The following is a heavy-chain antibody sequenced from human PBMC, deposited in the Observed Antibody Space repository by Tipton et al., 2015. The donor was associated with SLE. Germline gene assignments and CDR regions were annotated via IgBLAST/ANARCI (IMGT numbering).Heavy chain of an antibody. D-gene: IGHD3-9*01. V-gene: IGHV4-61*01. CDR3: ARLDVALDV. CDR2: IYYTGIT. J-gene: IGHJ6*02. Sequence: LRLSCTVSGGSVTTANNYWTWIRQPPGKRLEWIAYIYYTGITNYNPSLKSRVTISLDTSKNQFSLKLTSVTAADTAVYYCARLDVALDVWGQGTTVTVSS. CDR1: GGSVTTANNY.